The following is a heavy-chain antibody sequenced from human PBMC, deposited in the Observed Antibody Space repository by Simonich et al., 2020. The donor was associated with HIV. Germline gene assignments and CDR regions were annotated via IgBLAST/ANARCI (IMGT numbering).Heavy chain of an antibody. V-gene: IGHV4-39*01. CDR3: ARQSGYVDAFDT. J-gene: IGHJ3*02. D-gene: IGHD5-12*01. Sequence: IKGRITISVDTSKNQFSLKLTAVTAADTAVYYCARQSGYVDAFDTWGQGTMVTVSS.